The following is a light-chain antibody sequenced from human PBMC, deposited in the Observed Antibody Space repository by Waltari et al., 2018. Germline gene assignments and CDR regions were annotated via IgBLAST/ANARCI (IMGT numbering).Light chain of an antibody. Sequence: SYELTQPPSVSVSPGQTAKITCSGDKLGDNYASWYQQKPGQSPVLVIYQNTRRPSGIPVRFSGSTSLNTATLTIICTHVMYYAYYSFQSWYSSTSYFFLTWTNV. CDR2: QNT. CDR1: KLGDNY. J-gene: IGLJ1*01. V-gene: IGLV3-1*01. CDR3: QSWYSSTSYF.